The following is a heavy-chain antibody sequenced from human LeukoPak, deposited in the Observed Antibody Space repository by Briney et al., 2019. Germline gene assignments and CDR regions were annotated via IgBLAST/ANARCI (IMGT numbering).Heavy chain of an antibody. Sequence: HPGGSLRLSCAASGFTVSSNYMSWVRQAPGKGLEWVSVIYSGGSTYYADSVKGRFTISRDNSKNTLYLQMNSLRAEDTAVYYCARANSYGYRYFDYWGQGTLVTVSS. J-gene: IGHJ4*02. CDR1: GFTVSSNY. D-gene: IGHD5-18*01. CDR3: ARANSYGYRYFDY. CDR2: IYSGGST. V-gene: IGHV3-53*01.